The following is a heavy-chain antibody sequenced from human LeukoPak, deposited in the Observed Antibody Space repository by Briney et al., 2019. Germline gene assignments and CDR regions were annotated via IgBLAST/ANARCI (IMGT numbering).Heavy chain of an antibody. CDR1: GGSISSYY. CDR3: ARDLRDGYNYYFDY. Sequence: PSETLSLTCTVSGGSISSYYWSWIRQPPGKGLEWIGYIYYSGSTNYNPSLKSRVTISVDTSKNQFSLKLSSVTAADTAVYYCARDLRDGYNYYFDYWGQGTLVTVSS. V-gene: IGHV4-59*01. J-gene: IGHJ4*02. CDR2: IYYSGST. D-gene: IGHD5-24*01.